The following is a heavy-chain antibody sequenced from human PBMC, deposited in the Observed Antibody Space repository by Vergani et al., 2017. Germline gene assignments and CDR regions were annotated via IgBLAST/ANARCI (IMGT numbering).Heavy chain of an antibody. CDR1: GGTFSSYA. V-gene: IGHV1-69*04. CDR2: IIPILGIA. D-gene: IGHD6-6*01. Sequence: QVQLVQSGAEVKKPGSSVKVSCKASGGTFSSYAISWVRQAPGQGLEWMGRIIPILGIANYAQKFQGRVTITADKSTSTAYMELSSLRSEDTAVYYCAREGPYSSSSEYYFDYGGQGTLVTVSS. CDR3: AREGPYSSSSEYYFDY. J-gene: IGHJ4*02.